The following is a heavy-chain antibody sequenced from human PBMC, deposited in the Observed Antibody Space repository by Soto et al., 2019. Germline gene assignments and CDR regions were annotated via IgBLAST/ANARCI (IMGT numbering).Heavy chain of an antibody. CDR1: GFTVSSNY. J-gene: IGHJ2*01. Sequence: EVQLVESGGGLIQPGGSLRLSCAASGFTVSSNYMSWVRQAPGRGLEWVSVIYSGGSTYYADSVKGRFTISRDNSKNTLYPQMNSLRAEDTAVYYCAITPLYDDWYFDLWGRSTPVTVSS. D-gene: IGHD3-16*01. CDR3: AITPLYDDWYFDL. CDR2: IYSGGST. V-gene: IGHV3-53*01.